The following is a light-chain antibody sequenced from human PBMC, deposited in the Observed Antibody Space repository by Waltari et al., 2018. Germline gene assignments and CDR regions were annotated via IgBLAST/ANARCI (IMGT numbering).Light chain of an antibody. CDR3: SSFTTNTTRV. CDR2: HVN. Sequence: WYQQHPGKAPKLLIYHVNNRPSGVSTRFSGSKFGNTAFLTISRLQAEDEADYYCSSFTTNTTRVFGGGTKLTVL. V-gene: IGLV2-14*03. J-gene: IGLJ2*01.